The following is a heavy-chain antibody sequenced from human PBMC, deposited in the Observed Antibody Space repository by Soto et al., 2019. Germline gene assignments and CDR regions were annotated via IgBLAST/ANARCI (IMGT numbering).Heavy chain of an antibody. J-gene: IGHJ4*02. CDR1: GGSISSSSYY. V-gene: IGHV4-39*07. CDR3: ARRETYFAFDD. Sequence: SETLSLTCTVSGGSISSSSYYWGWIRQPPGRGLEWIGYIFYTGSTYRNPSLERRVTMSVDTSKNQFSLNLSSVTAADTAVYYCARRETYFAFDDWGQGTLVTVSS. CDR2: IFYTGST. D-gene: IGHD1-26*01.